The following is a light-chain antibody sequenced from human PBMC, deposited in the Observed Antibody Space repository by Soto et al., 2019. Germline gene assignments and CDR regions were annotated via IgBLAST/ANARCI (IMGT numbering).Light chain of an antibody. Sequence: QSALTRPASVSGSPGQSITISCTGTSSDVVGYNYVSWYQQHPGKAPKLMIYDVSNRPSGVSNRFSGSKSGNTASLTISGLQAEDEADYYCSSYTSSSTLYVVFGGGTQLTVL. CDR1: SSDVVGYNY. J-gene: IGLJ2*01. V-gene: IGLV2-14*01. CDR3: SSYTSSSTLYVV. CDR2: DVS.